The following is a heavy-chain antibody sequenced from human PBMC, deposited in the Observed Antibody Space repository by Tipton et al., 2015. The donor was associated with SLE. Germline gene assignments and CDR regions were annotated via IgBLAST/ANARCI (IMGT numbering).Heavy chain of an antibody. J-gene: IGHJ4*02. Sequence: TLSLTCTVSGDSISSGYYWGWFRQPPGKGLEWIGSIYHSGSTYYNPSLKSRVTISVDTSKNQLSLKLSSVTAADTAVYYCARREIAAAVYFDYWGQGTLVTVSS. CDR1: GDSISSGYY. CDR2: IYHSGST. D-gene: IGHD6-13*01. CDR3: ARREIAAAVYFDY. V-gene: IGHV4-38-2*02.